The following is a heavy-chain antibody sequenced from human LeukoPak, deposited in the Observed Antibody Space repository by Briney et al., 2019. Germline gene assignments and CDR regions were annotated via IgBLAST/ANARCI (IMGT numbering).Heavy chain of an antibody. Sequence: SETLSLTCSVSGGSISSYYWSWIRQPPGKGLEWIGYIYYSGSTNYNPSLKSRVTISVDTSKNQFSLKLSSVTAADTAVYYCARHGGIVVVPAAVRGAFDIWGQGTMVTVSS. D-gene: IGHD2-2*01. J-gene: IGHJ3*02. CDR1: GGSISSYY. V-gene: IGHV4-59*08. CDR2: IYYSGST. CDR3: ARHGGIVVVPAAVRGAFDI.